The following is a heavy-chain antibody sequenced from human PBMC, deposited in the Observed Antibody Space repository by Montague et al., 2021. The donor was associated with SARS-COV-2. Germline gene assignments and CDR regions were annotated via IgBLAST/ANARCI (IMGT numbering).Heavy chain of an antibody. J-gene: IGHJ4*02. CDR1: GGSISTGSYY. D-gene: IGHD4-11*01. V-gene: IGHV4-39*01. Sequence: SETLSLTCSFSGGSISTGSYYWGWIRQPPRKGLEWIGSIYYSGDTYYNPSLKSRVTISVDTSKNQFSLGVSSVTAADTAVYYCVRGGDYTDYGRVDYWGQGTLVIVSS. CDR2: IYYSGDT. CDR3: VRGGDYTDYGRVDY.